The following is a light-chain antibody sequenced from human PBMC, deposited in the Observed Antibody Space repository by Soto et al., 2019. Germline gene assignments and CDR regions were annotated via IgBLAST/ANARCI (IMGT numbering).Light chain of an antibody. J-gene: IGLJ1*01. CDR2: DVS. CDR3: SSYTASSTHI. CDR1: SSDVGVYNY. Sequence: QSVLTQPRSVSGSPGQSVTISCTGTSSDVGVYNYVSWYQQHPGKAPKLMIYDVSKRPSGVPDRFSGSKSGNTASLTISGLQADAEADYYCSSYTASSTHIFGTGTKVTVL. V-gene: IGLV2-11*01.